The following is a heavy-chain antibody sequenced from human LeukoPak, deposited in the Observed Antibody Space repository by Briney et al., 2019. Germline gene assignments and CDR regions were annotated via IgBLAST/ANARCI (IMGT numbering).Heavy chain of an antibody. Sequence: SETLSLTCAVYGGSFSGYYWSWIRQPPGKGLEWIGEINHSGSTNYNPSLKSRVTIPVDTSKNQFSLKLSSVTAADTAVYYCARNTSSSPWFDPWDQGTLVTVSS. CDR2: INHSGST. CDR3: ARNTSSSPWFDP. J-gene: IGHJ5*02. V-gene: IGHV4-34*01. CDR1: GGSFSGYY. D-gene: IGHD6-6*01.